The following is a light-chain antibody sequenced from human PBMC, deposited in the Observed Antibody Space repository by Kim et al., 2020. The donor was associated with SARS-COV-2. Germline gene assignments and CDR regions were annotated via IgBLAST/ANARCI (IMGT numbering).Light chain of an antibody. V-gene: IGKV1-39*01. J-gene: IGKJ4*01. CDR3: QQSYSPPLT. CDR2: AVS. Sequence: DIQLTQSPSSLSASVGDTVTITCRASQFISNYLNWYQQKPGKAPKLLIDAVSNLQSGVPSRFRGSGAGARFTFALTISSLHPEDFAIYYCQQSYSPPLTFGGGTKVDIK. CDR1: QFISNY.